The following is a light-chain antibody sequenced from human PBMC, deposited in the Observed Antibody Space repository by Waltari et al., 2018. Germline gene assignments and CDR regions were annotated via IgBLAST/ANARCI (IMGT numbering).Light chain of an antibody. J-gene: IGKJ1*01. CDR3: QHSYSTPPT. V-gene: IGKV1-39*01. CDR1: QSNSRY. CDR2: AAS. Sequence: TYRASQSNSRYLNWYQQRPRKAPRLLIYAASSLQSGVPSRFSGIGSGTDFTLTISSLQPGDFATYYCQHSYSTPPTFGHGTKVEIK.